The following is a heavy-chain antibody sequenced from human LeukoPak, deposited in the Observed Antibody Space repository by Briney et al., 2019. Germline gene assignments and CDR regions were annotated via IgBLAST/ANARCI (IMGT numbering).Heavy chain of an antibody. Sequence: SETLSLTCTVSGGSISSGGYYWSWIRQHPGKGLEWIGYIYYSGSTYYNPSLKSRVTISVDTSKNQFSLKLSSVTAADTAVYYCARVLPGTIFGVVSYFDYWGQGTLVTVSS. CDR3: ARVLPGTIFGVVSYFDY. V-gene: IGHV4-31*03. CDR1: GGSISSGGYY. J-gene: IGHJ4*02. D-gene: IGHD3-3*01. CDR2: IYYSGST.